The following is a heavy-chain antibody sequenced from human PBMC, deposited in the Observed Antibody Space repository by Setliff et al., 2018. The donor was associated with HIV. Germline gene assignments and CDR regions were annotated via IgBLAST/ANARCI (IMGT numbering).Heavy chain of an antibody. Sequence: VGSLSLSCAASGFTVSSDYMNWVRQAPGKGLEWVSVIHSGGSTFYADSVKGRFTISRDNSKNTVYLQMNSLRAEDTAVYYCARAPAVTTSLFFDYWGQGTLVTVSS. CDR2: IHSGGST. CDR1: GFTVSSDY. CDR3: ARAPAVTTSLFFDY. J-gene: IGHJ4*02. D-gene: IGHD4-17*01. V-gene: IGHV3-66*01.